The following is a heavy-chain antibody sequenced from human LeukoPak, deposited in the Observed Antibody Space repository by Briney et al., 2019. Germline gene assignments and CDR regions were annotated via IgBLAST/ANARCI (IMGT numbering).Heavy chain of an antibody. Sequence: GGSLRLSCAASGFTFSSYAMSWVRHAPGKGLEWVSAISGSGGSTYYADSVKGRFTISRDNSKNTLYLQMNSLRAEDTAVYYCAGAFVGAIYYYYGMDVWGQGTTVTVSS. CDR1: GFTFSSYA. D-gene: IGHD3-16*01. CDR3: AGAFVGAIYYYYGMDV. J-gene: IGHJ6*02. CDR2: ISGSGGST. V-gene: IGHV3-23*01.